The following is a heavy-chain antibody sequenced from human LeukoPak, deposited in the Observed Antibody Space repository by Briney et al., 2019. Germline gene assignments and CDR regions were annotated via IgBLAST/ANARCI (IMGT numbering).Heavy chain of an antibody. D-gene: IGHD2/OR15-2a*01. CDR3: ARGPKKISKGPPFDY. V-gene: IGHV4-34*01. CDR1: GGSFSGYY. CDR2: INHSGST. Sequence: SETLSLTCAVYGGSFSGYYWSWIRQPPGKGLEWIGEINHSGSTNYNPSLKSRVTISIDTSKNQFSLKLSSVTAADTAVYYCARGPKKISKGPPFDYWGQGTLVTVSS. J-gene: IGHJ4*02.